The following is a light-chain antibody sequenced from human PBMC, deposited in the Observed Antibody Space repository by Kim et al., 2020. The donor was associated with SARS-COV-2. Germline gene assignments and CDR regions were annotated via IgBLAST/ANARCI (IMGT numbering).Light chain of an antibody. CDR3: QSADGSGTYV. Sequence: SPGQTARITCSGDTLPEKQTNWYQQKSGQAPLLVIYKDKESPSGIPGRFSGSSSGTTVTLTISGVQAEDDADYYCQSADGSGTYVFGTGTKVTVL. CDR2: KDK. CDR1: TLPEKQ. V-gene: IGLV3-25*03. J-gene: IGLJ1*01.